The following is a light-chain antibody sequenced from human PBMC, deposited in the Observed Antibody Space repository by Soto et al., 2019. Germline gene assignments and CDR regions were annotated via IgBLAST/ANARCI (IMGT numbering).Light chain of an antibody. CDR2: WAS. CDR1: QSVLYSSNNKNY. J-gene: IGKJ4*01. V-gene: IGKV4-1*01. Sequence: DIVMTQSPDSLAVSLGERATINCKSSQSVLYSSNNKNYLAWYQQKPGQPPKLLIYWASTRKSGVPDRFSGSGSGTDFTLTISSLQAEDVAVYYCQQYYTTPAFGGGPGWRSN. CDR3: QQYYTTPA.